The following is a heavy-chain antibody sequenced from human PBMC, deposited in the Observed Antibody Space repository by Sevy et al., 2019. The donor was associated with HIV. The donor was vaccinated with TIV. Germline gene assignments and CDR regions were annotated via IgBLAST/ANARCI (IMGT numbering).Heavy chain of an antibody. Sequence: ASVKVSCKASGYTFTSYGISWVRQAPGQGLEWMGWISAYNGNTNYAQKLQGRVTMTTDTSTSTAYMELRSLRSDDTAVYYCARDSTPSMAARQIDYWGQGTLVTVSS. CDR1: GYTFTSYG. V-gene: IGHV1-18*01. CDR3: ARDSTPSMAARQIDY. CDR2: ISAYNGNT. J-gene: IGHJ4*02. D-gene: IGHD6-6*01.